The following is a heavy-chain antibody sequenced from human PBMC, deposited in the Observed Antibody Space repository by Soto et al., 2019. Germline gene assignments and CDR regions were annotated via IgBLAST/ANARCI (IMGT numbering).Heavy chain of an antibody. J-gene: IGHJ6*02. CDR3: ARDLGDIVVVPAAGGMDV. CDR1: GGTFSSYA. D-gene: IGHD2-2*01. V-gene: IGHV1-69*06. CDR2: IIPIFGTA. Sequence: QVQLVQSGAEVKKPGSSVKVSCKASGGTFSSYAISWVRQAPGQGLEWMGGIIPIFGTANYAQKFQGRVTITADKSTSTAYMELSSLRSEDTAVYYCARDLGDIVVVPAAGGMDVWGQGTTVTVSS.